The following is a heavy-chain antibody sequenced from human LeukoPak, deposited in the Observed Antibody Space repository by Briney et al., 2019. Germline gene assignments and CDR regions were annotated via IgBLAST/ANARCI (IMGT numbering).Heavy chain of an antibody. D-gene: IGHD6-6*01. CDR1: GGTFSSYA. J-gene: IGHJ3*02. CDR3: ARDYPNLIAARPIDAFDI. V-gene: IGHV1-69*05. Sequence: SVEVSCKASGGTFSSYAISWVRQAPGQGLEWMGGIIPIFGTANYAQKFQGRVTITTDESTSTAYMELSSLRSEDTAVYYCARDYPNLIAARPIDAFDIWGQGTMVTVSS. CDR2: IIPIFGTA.